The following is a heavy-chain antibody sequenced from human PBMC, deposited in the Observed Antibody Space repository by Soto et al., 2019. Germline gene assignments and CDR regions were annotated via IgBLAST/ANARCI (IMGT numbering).Heavy chain of an antibody. CDR3: ARVPGRL. CDR2: VYSGGAT. D-gene: IGHD3-10*01. J-gene: IGHJ4*02. Sequence: QLVETGGGWFKPGTSLTLSLAASGSGVSRNYMTWVRQAPGKGLEWVSFVYSGGATFYADSVKGRFILSRDDSQNTMYLQMNNLRAEDTAVYYCARVPGRLWGRGTLVTVAS. CDR1: GSGVSRNY. V-gene: IGHV3-53*02.